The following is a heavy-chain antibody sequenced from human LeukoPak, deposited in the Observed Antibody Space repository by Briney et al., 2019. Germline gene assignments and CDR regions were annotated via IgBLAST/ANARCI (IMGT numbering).Heavy chain of an antibody. CDR2: ISYDGSNK. J-gene: IGHJ4*02. V-gene: IGHV3-30*04. CDR1: GFTFSSYA. Sequence: PGGSLRLSCAASGFTFSSYAMHWVRQAPGKGLEWVAVISYDGSNKYYADSVKGRFTISRDNSQNTLYLQMNSLRAEDTAVYYCARDSSIAAAGTLDYWGQGTLVTVSS. D-gene: IGHD6-13*01. CDR3: ARDSSIAAAGTLDY.